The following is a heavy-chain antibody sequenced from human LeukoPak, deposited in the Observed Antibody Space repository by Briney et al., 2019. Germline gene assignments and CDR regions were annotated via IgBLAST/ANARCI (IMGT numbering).Heavy chain of an antibody. CDR3: ARITYYYDSSGYRDTYYFDY. D-gene: IGHD3-22*01. Sequence: SETLSLTCTVSGGSISSGGYYWSWIRQHPGKGLEWIGYIYYSGSTYYSPSLKSRVTISVDTSKNQFSLKLSSVTAADTAVYYCARITYYYDSSGYRDTYYFDYWGQGTLVTVSS. CDR2: IYYSGST. J-gene: IGHJ4*02. V-gene: IGHV4-31*03. CDR1: GGSISSGGYY.